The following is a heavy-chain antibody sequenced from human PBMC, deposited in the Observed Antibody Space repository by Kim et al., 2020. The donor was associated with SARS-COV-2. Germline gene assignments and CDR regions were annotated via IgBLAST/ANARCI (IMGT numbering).Heavy chain of an antibody. CDR1: GFTFSSYT. CDR3: ASDASGEFFGVVTSDYY. CDR2: ISSSSSYT. V-gene: IGHV3-21*01. J-gene: IGHJ6*01. Sequence: GGSLRLSCAASGFTFSSYTMNWVRQAPGKGLEWVSSISSSSSYTYYADSVKGRFAISRANSKNSLYLQMNSLRAEDTAVYYCASDASGEFFGVVTSDYY. D-gene: IGHD3-3*01.